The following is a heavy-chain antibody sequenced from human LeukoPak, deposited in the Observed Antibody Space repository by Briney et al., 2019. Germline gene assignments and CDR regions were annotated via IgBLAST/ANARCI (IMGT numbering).Heavy chain of an antibody. D-gene: IGHD5-18*01. J-gene: IGHJ4*02. Sequence: GASVKVSCKASGGSFSSYAISWVRQAPGQGLEWMGGIIPIFGTGNYVQKFQGRVTITADESPSTAHMELSSLRSEHTALYYCPSPVDTGELYYDYRGQRTLVTVS. CDR2: IIPIFGTG. CDR3: PSPVDTGELYYDY. V-gene: IGHV1-69*13. CDR1: GGSFSSYA.